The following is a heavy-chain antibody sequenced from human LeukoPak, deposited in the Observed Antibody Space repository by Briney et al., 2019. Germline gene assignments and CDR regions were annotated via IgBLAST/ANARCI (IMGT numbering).Heavy chain of an antibody. V-gene: IGHV3-23*01. D-gene: IGHD3-3*01. CDR1: GFTFSSYA. J-gene: IGHJ4*02. CDR2: ISGSGGST. Sequence: GGSLRLSCAASGFTFSSYAMSWVRQAPGKGLEWVSAISGSGGSTYYADSVKGRFTISRDNSKNTPYLQMNSLRAEDTAVYYCAKDQMYYDFWSGLDYWGQGTLVTVSS. CDR3: AKDQMYYDFWSGLDY.